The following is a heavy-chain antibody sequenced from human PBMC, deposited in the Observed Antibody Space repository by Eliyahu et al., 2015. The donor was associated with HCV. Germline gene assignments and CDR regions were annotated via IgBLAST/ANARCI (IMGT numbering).Heavy chain of an antibody. CDR1: GLIFGDYW. Sequence: EAQLVESGGGLVQPGGSLRLSCEASGLIFGDYWMHWVRQAPGKGLVWVSHINNDGTIPTYADSVKGRFTISRDNARNTLYLQMNSLRAEDTAVYYCSRDTYHVPSSWGQGTLVTVSS. CDR2: INNDGTIP. CDR3: SRDTYHVPSS. V-gene: IGHV3-74*03. D-gene: IGHD1-14*01. J-gene: IGHJ5*02.